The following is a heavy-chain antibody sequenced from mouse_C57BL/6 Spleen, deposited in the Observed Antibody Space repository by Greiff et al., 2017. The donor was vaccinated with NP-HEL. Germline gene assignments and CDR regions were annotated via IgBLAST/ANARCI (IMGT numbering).Heavy chain of an antibody. J-gene: IGHJ4*01. CDR1: GFSFNTYA. CDR2: IRSKSNNYAT. V-gene: IGHV10-1*01. Sequence: EVQLVESGGGLVQPKGSLKLSCAASGFSFNTYAMNWVRQAPGKGLEWVARIRSKSNNYATYYAESVKDRFTISRDDSESMLYLQMNNLKTEDRAMYYCVRGRDYAMDYWGQGTSVTVSS. CDR3: VRGRDYAMDY.